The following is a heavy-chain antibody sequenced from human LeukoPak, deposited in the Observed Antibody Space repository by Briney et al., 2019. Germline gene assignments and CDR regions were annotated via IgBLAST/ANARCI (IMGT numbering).Heavy chain of an antibody. CDR1: GFTFSNYA. Sequence: PGGSLRLSCVASGFTFSNYAMSWVRQAPGRGLEWVSAITGSGGDTYHSDSVKGRFTISRDNSKNTLYLQMNSLRAEDTAVYYCAKGSRDSRPYYFDLWGQEILVTVSS. D-gene: IGHD3-10*01. J-gene: IGHJ4*02. V-gene: IGHV3-23*01. CDR3: AKGSRDSRPYYFDL. CDR2: ITGSGGDT.